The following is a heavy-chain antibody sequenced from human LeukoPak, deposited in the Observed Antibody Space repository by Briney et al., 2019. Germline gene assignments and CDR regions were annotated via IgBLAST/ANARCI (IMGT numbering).Heavy chain of an antibody. Sequence: GGSLRLSCSASGFTFSSYAMSWVRQAPGKGLEWVSGISTSGGSTYYTDSVKGRFTISRDNSKKTLYLQMNSLRAEDTAVYYCAKDPFVFESGSYLIDYWGQGTLVTVSS. V-gene: IGHV3-23*01. D-gene: IGHD1-26*01. J-gene: IGHJ4*02. CDR1: GFTFSSYA. CDR3: AKDPFVFESGSYLIDY. CDR2: ISTSGGST.